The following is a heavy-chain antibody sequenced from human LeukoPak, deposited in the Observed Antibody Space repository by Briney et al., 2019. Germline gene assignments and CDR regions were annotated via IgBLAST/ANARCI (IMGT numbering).Heavy chain of an antibody. J-gene: IGHJ5*02. V-gene: IGHV1-8*02. CDR1: GYTFTSYD. CDR3: ARDTKDYDYVWGSYRFSMRFDP. CDR2: MNPNSANT. Sequence: ASVKVSCKASGYTFTSYDINWVRQATGQGLEWMGWMNPNSANTGYAQKFQGRVTMTTDTSTSTAYMELRSLRSDDTAVYYCARDTKDYDYVWGSYRFSMRFDPWGQGTLVTVSS. D-gene: IGHD3-16*02.